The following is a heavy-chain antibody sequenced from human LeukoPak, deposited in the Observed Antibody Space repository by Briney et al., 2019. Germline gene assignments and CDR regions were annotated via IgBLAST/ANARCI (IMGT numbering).Heavy chain of an antibody. D-gene: IGHD4/OR15-4a*01. J-gene: IGHJ4*02. Sequence: PGGSLNLSCTGSGVTFRSNSMSGVRQAPGKGLEGVCFIYSDNTHYSNSVKGRCTISTDNSQNTLYLQMNSLRAEDTAVYYCARRAGAYSHPYDYWGQGTLVTVSS. CDR1: GVTFRSNS. V-gene: IGHV3-53*01. CDR2: IYSDNT. CDR3: ARRAGAYSHPYDY.